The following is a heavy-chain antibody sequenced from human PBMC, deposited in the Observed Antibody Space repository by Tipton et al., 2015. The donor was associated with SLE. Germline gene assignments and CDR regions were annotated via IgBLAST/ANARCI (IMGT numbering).Heavy chain of an antibody. CDR2: VNPDGVTT. V-gene: IGHV3-74*03. CDR1: GVTFSSHW. CDR3: ARGILGDPVVFDM. J-gene: IGHJ3*02. Sequence: GSLRLSCAVSGVTFSSHWMHWVRQAPGKGLVWVSRVNPDGVTTEYAHAVRGRFTISRDNAKNTVYLQMNSLTVEDTAVYYCARGILGDPVVFDMWGQGTMAIVSS. D-gene: IGHD2/OR15-2a*01.